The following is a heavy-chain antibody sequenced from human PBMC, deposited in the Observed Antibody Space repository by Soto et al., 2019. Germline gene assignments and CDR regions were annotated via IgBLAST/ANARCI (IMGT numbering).Heavy chain of an antibody. CDR1: GITFNRDW. CDR2: IKQDGSEN. Sequence: GGSLRLSCVASGITFNRDWMSWVRQAPGKGLEWVANIKQDGSENNYVDSVKGRFTISRDNAKNSLYLQMNSLRAEDTAVYYCARGGGHFVYWGQGTLVTVYS. CDR3: ARGGGHFVY. J-gene: IGHJ4*02. V-gene: IGHV3-7*01. D-gene: IGHD3-3*02.